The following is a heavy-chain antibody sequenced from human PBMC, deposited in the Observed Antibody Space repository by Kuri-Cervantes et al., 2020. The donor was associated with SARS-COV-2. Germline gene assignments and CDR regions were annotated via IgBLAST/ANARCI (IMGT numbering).Heavy chain of an antibody. CDR1: GFTFSSYA. CDR2: ISGSGGST. D-gene: IGHD6-19*01. J-gene: IGHJ4*02. Sequence: GGSLRLSCAASGFTFSSYAMSWVRQAPGKGLEWVSAISGSGGSTYYADSVKGRFTISRDNAKNSLYLQMSSLRAEDTAVYYCARDLRLEKSLDYWGQGTLVTVSS. CDR3: ARDLRLEKSLDY. V-gene: IGHV3-23*01.